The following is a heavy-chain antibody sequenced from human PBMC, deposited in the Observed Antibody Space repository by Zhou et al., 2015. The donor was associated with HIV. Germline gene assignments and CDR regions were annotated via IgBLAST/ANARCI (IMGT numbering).Heavy chain of an antibody. D-gene: IGHD2-15*01. CDR2: IIPIFGTA. CDR3: AREIVHKTRPKGGSYGMDV. V-gene: IGHV1-69*01. CDR1: GGTFSSYA. J-gene: IGHJ6*02. Sequence: QVQLVQSGAEVKKPGSSVKVSCKASGGTFSSYAISWVRQAPGQGLEWMGGIIPIFGTANYAQKFQGRVTITADESTSTAYMELSSLRSEDTAVYYCAREIVHKTRPKGGSYGMDVWGQGDHGHRLL.